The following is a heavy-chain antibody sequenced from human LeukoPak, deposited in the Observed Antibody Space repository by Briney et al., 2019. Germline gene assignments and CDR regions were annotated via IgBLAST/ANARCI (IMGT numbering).Heavy chain of an antibody. J-gene: IGHJ3*01. D-gene: IGHD3-16*01. Sequence: GESLKISCQGSGYTFSKYWIGWVRQMPGKGLEWMGLTFPGDSEARYSPSFEGQVTISADKSIDTAYLQWSSLKASDTAMYYCATLGGRSSLWYKGAFDFWGQGTMVIVSP. CDR1: GYTFSKYW. CDR3: ATLGGRSSLWYKGAFDF. V-gene: IGHV5-51*01. CDR2: TFPGDSEA.